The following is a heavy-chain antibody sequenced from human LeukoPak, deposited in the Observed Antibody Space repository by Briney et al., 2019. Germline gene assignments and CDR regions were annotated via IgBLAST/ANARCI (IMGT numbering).Heavy chain of an antibody. D-gene: IGHD1-14*01. CDR1: GGSFSGYY. J-gene: IGHJ6*03. Sequence: SETLSLTCAVYGGSFSGYYWSWIRQPPGKGLEWIGEINHGGSTNYNPSLKSRVTISVDTSKNQFSLKLSSVTAADTAVYYCAIGARSRGRYYYYCMDVWGKGTTVTVSS. CDR3: AIGARSRGRYYYYCMDV. CDR2: INHGGST. V-gene: IGHV4-34*01.